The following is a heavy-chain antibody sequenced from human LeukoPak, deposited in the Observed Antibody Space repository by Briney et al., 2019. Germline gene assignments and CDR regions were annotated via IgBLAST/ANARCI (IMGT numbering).Heavy chain of an antibody. CDR2: IYSYGSST. CDR1: GFTFSSYW. CDR3: ARDSGYSSSFDAFDI. Sequence: GGSLTLSCAVSGFTFSSYWMHWVRQAPGKGLVWVSRIYSYGSSTIYADSVKGRFTISRDNAKNTLYLQMNSLRAEDTAVYYCARDSGYSSSFDAFDIWGQGTMVSVSS. V-gene: IGHV3-74*01. D-gene: IGHD6-6*01. J-gene: IGHJ3*02.